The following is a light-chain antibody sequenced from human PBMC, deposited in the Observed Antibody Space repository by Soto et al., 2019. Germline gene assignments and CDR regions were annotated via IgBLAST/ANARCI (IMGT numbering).Light chain of an antibody. J-gene: IGKJ1*01. CDR2: GTS. CDR1: QSVRSGN. CDR3: HQYGSSPKT. V-gene: IGKV3-20*01. Sequence: EVVLTQSPGTLSLSPGQRAILSCRASQSVRSGNLAWYQQKPGQAPRLLIYGTSNRATGIPDRFSGSGSGTDFTLNISRLEREDFAVYYCHQYGSSPKTFGQGTKVEIK.